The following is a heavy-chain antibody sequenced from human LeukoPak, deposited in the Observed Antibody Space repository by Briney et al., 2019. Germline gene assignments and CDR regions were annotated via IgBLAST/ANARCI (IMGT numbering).Heavy chain of an antibody. D-gene: IGHD3-22*01. Sequence: PGRSLRLSCAASGFTFSSYGMHWVRQAPGKGLEWVAVISYDGSNKYYADSVKGRFTISRDNSKNTLYLQMNSLRAEDTAVYYCANYYDSSGYYSKPPEYWGQGTLVTVSS. V-gene: IGHV3-30*18. CDR3: ANYYDSSGYYSKPPEY. CDR2: ISYDGSNK. J-gene: IGHJ4*02. CDR1: GFTFSSYG.